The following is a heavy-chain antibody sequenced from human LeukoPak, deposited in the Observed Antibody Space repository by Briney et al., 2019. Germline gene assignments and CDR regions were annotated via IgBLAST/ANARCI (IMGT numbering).Heavy chain of an antibody. D-gene: IGHD3-3*01. Sequence: SVKVSCKASGFTFTSSAMQWVRQARGQRLEWIGWIVVGSGNTNYAQKFQERVTITRDMSTSTAYMELSSLRSEDTAVYYCAADFWSGYYGGGYYYYYMDVRGKGTRSPSP. CDR2: IVVGSGNT. CDR1: GFTFTSSA. J-gene: IGHJ6*03. CDR3: AADFWSGYYGGGYYYYYMDV. V-gene: IGHV1-58*02.